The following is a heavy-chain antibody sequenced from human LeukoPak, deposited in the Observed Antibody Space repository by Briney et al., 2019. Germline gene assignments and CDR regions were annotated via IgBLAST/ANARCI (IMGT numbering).Heavy chain of an antibody. CDR1: GFTFDDYA. Sequence: KPGRSLRLSCAASGFTFDDYAMHWIRQAPGKGLEWVSYISSSGSTIYYADSVKGRFIISRDNAKNSLYLQMNSLRAEDTAVYYCARDIGFGEFGGYYYYYGMDVWGQGTTVTVSS. CDR2: ISSSGSTI. V-gene: IGHV3-11*01. CDR3: ARDIGFGEFGGYYYYYGMDV. J-gene: IGHJ6*02. D-gene: IGHD3-10*01.